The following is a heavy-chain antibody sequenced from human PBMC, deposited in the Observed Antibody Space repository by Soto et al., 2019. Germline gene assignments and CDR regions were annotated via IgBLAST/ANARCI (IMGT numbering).Heavy chain of an antibody. D-gene: IGHD1-26*01. V-gene: IGHV4-30-4*01. J-gene: IGHJ5*02. Sequence: SETLSLTCTVSGGSIRRDDYHWSWIHQSPGKGLEWIGYIYYSGTTYYNPSLKSRVTISVDTAKNQFSLELRFVTAADTAVYHCARYSATNRLFDPWGQGTPVTVSS. CDR3: ARYSATNRLFDP. CDR1: GGSIRRDDYH. CDR2: IYYSGTT.